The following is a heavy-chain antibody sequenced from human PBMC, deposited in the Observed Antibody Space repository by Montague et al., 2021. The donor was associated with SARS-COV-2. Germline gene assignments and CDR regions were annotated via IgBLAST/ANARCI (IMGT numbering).Heavy chain of an antibody. Sequence: SETLSLTCSVSGDSFTYFYWSWIRQSPGKGLEWVGYIYYGGSTFYNPSLRPRVAISIDTSKNQFSLNLSSVTAADTAIYYCARESSRSAAGLWGQGTLVTVSS. CDR3: ARESSRSAAGL. D-gene: IGHD2-2*01. CDR2: IYYGGST. J-gene: IGHJ4*02. V-gene: IGHV4-59*12. CDR1: GDSFTYFY.